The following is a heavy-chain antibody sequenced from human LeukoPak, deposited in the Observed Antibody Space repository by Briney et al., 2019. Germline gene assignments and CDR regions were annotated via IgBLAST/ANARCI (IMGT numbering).Heavy chain of an antibody. Sequence: ASVKVSCEVSGYTLTELFMHWVRQAPGKGLEWMGGFDPEYGETMYAQKFQGRVTMTEDTSTDTAYTELSSLKSEDTAVYYCATEGRYGSGTYYMTYWGQGTLLTVSS. CDR2: FDPEYGET. D-gene: IGHD3-10*01. CDR3: ATEGRYGSGTYYMTY. CDR1: GYTLTELF. J-gene: IGHJ4*02. V-gene: IGHV1-24*01.